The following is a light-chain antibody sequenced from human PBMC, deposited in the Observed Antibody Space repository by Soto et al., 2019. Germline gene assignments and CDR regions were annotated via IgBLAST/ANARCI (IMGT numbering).Light chain of an antibody. CDR2: GAS. J-gene: IGKJ1*01. CDR1: QSVSSIY. V-gene: IGKV3-20*01. Sequence: EIVLTQSPGTLSLSPGERATLSCRASQSVSSIYLAWYQQKPGQAPRLLIYGASSRATGIPDRFSGSGSGTDFTLTISRLEPEEFAVYYCQQYGSSPWTFGQGTKVEIK. CDR3: QQYGSSPWT.